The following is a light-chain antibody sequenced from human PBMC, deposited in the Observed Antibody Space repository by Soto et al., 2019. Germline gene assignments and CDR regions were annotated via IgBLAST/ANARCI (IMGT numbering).Light chain of an antibody. CDR3: GSWDRTVSAYV. V-gene: IGLV1-51*01. Sequence: QSVLTQPPSVSAAPGQKVTISCSGSSSNIGGNSVSWYQQLPGTAPKLLIYDDNKRPSGSPDRFSVSKSGTSATLAITGYPCRDKADHHCGSWDRTVSAYVSGAGTKVTVL. J-gene: IGLJ1*01. CDR1: SSNIGGNS. CDR2: DDN.